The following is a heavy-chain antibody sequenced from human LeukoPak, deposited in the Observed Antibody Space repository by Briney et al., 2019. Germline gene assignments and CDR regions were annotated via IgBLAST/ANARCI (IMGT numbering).Heavy chain of an antibody. CDR3: ARENHGSLDY. CDR2: TSHSSIYI. J-gene: IGHJ4*02. V-gene: IGHV3-21*01. D-gene: IGHD1-14*01. Sequence: GGSLRLSCAASGFSFSTYSMNWVRQAPGKGLEWVSSTSHSSIYIYYADSVKGRFTISRDNAKNSLYLQMNSLRAEDTAVYYCARENHGSLDYWGQGTLVTVSS. CDR1: GFSFSTYS.